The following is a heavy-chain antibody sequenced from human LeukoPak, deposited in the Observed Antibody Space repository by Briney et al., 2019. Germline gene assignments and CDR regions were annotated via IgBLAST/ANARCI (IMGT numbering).Heavy chain of an antibody. CDR2: ISSSGSII. D-gene: IGHD2-21*01. V-gene: IGHV3-48*01. Sequence: PGASLRLSCGASGFTFSRFAMNWVRQAPGKGLEWISYISSSGSIIYYADSMKGRFNVSRDNAKNSLYLQINSLSAEDTAVYYCARDPISYYYYMDVWGKGTSVFVS. CDR1: GFTFSRFA. CDR3: ARDPISYYYYMDV. J-gene: IGHJ6*03.